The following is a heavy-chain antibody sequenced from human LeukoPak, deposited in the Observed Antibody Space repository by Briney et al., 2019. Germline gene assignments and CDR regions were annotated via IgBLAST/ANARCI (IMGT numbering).Heavy chain of an antibody. CDR2: IYYSGST. J-gene: IGHJ4*02. V-gene: IGHV4-59*01. Sequence: SETLSLTCTVSGGSISSYYWSWIRQPPGKGLEWIGYIYYSGSTNYNPSLKSRVTISVDTSKNQFSLKLSSVTAADTAVYYCARDGVAGVVTLWGQRTLVTVSS. CDR1: GGSISSYY. D-gene: IGHD3-3*01. CDR3: ARDGVAGVVTL.